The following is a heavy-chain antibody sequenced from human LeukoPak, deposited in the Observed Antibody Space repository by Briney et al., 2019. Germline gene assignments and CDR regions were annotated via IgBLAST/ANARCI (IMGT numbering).Heavy chain of an antibody. Sequence: SETLSLTCTVSGGSISSYYWSWIRQPPGKGLEWIGYLYYSGSTDYNPSLKSRVTISVDTSKNQFSLKLSSVTAADTAVYYCARLPLAAAGRGYYYYYGMDVWGQGTTVTVSS. CDR1: GGSISSYY. V-gene: IGHV4-59*08. CDR3: ARLPLAAAGRGYYYYYGMDV. CDR2: LYYSGST. D-gene: IGHD6-13*01. J-gene: IGHJ6*02.